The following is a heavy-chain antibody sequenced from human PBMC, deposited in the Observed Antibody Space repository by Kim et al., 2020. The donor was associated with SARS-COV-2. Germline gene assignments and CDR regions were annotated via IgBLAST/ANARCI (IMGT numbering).Heavy chain of an antibody. CDR1: GFKFGDFY. CDR2: ISPSGHDI. V-gene: IGHV3-11*01. CDR3: SRDPRPLDY. Sequence: GGSLRLSCTASGFKFGDFYMSWIRQAPGKGLESLSYISPSGHDINYADSVKGRFTISRDNAKKSLYLQMDSLRDEDTAVYYCSRDPRPLDYWGQGTLVTVSS. J-gene: IGHJ4*02.